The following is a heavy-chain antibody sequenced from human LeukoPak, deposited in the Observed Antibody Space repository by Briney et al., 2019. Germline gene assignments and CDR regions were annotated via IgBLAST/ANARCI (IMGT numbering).Heavy chain of an antibody. CDR1: GYTFTSYA. J-gene: IGHJ6*03. V-gene: IGHV1-69*06. D-gene: IGHD6-6*01. CDR3: ASGSSSSYYYYMDV. CDR2: IIPIFGTA. Sequence: SVKVSCKASGYTFTSYAMNWVRQAPGQGLEWMGGIIPIFGTANYAQKSQGRVTITADKSTSTAYMELSSLRSEDTAVYYCASGSSSSYYYYMDVWGKGTTVTVSS.